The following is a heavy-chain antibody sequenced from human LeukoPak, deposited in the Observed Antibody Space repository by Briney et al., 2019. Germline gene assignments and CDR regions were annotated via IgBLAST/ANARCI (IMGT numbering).Heavy chain of an antibody. Sequence: PGGSLRLSCAASGFTFSGYWMHWVRQAPGKGLVWVSRINSDGSSTSYADSVKGRFTISRDNAKNTLYLQMNSLRAEDTAVYYCACRYYDSSGPDYWGQGTLVTVSS. V-gene: IGHV3-74*01. D-gene: IGHD3-22*01. CDR1: GFTFSGYW. CDR2: INSDGSST. J-gene: IGHJ4*02. CDR3: ACRYYDSSGPDY.